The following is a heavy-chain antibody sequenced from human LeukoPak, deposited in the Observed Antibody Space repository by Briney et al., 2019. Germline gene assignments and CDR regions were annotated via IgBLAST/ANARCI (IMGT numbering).Heavy chain of an antibody. J-gene: IGHJ4*02. CDR3: AKRKRRIVVVVAASDY. CDR1: GFTFSDFG. V-gene: IGHV3-23*01. D-gene: IGHD2-15*01. CDR2: ISGSGGST. Sequence: PGGSLRLSCAASGFTFSDFGMHWVRQTPGKGLEWVSAISGSGGSTYYADSVKGRFTISRDNSKNTLYLQMNSLRAEDTAVYYCAKRKRRIVVVVAASDYWGQGTLVTVSS.